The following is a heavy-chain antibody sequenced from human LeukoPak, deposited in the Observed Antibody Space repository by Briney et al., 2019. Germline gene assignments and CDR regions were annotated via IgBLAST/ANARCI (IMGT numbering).Heavy chain of an antibody. D-gene: IGHD3-10*01. CDR1: GYSISSGYY. J-gene: IGHJ5*02. Sequence: SETLSLTCTVSGYSISSGYYWGWIRQPPGKGLEWIGSIYHSGSTYYNPSLKSRVTISVDTSKNQFSLKLSSVTAADTAVYYCARSRVRGVIIRNLVWFDPWGQGTLVTVSS. CDR3: ARSRVRGVIIRNLVWFDP. CDR2: IYHSGST. V-gene: IGHV4-38-2*02.